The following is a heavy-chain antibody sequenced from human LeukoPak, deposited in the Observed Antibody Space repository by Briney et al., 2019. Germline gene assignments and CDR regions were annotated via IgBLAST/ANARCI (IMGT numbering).Heavy chain of an antibody. CDR2: IYSGGST. Sequence: GGSLRLSCAASGFTVSSNYMTWVRQAPGKGLEWVSVIYSGGSTYYADSVKGRFTISRDNAKNTLYLQMNSLRAEDTAVYYCAKVPRSYCSSTSCRGYFDYWGQGTLVTVSS. CDR1: GFTVSSNY. CDR3: AKVPRSYCSSTSCRGYFDY. V-gene: IGHV3-53*01. J-gene: IGHJ4*02. D-gene: IGHD2-2*01.